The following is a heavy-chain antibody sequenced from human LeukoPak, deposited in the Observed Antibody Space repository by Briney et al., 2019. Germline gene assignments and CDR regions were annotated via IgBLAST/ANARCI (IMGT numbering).Heavy chain of an antibody. CDR2: IYTSGST. J-gene: IGHJ6*02. V-gene: IGHV4-61*02. Sequence: PSETLSLTCTVSGGSISSSSYYWSWIRQPAGKGLEWIGRIYTSGSTNYNPSLKSRVTMSVDTSKNQFSLKLSSVTAADTAVYYCARVGSYYGSGNTDTEYYYYYGMDVWGQGTTVTVSS. CDR1: GGSISSSSYY. CDR3: ARVGSYYGSGNTDTEYYYYYGMDV. D-gene: IGHD3-10*01.